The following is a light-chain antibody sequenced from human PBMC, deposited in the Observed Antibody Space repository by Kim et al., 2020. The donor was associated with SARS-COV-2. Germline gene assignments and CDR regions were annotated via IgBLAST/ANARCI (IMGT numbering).Light chain of an antibody. J-gene: IGLJ1*01. CDR3: CSYAGSYTNYV. CDR1: SSDVGVYNY. V-gene: IGLV2-11*01. Sequence: QSVTISCTGTSSDVGVYNYVSWYQQHPGKAPKLMIYDLSKRPSGVPDRFSGSKSGNTASLTISGLQAEDEADYYCCSYAGSYTNYVFGTGTKVTVL. CDR2: DLS.